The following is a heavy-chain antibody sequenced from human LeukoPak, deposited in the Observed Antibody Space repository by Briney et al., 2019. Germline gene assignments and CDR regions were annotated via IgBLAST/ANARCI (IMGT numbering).Heavy chain of an antibody. CDR1: GGTFSSYA. V-gene: IGHV1-69*06. J-gene: IGHJ4*02. D-gene: IGHD3-10*01. CDR2: IIPIFGTA. Sequence: SVKVSCKASGGTFSSYAISWVRQAPGQGLEWMGGIIPIFGTANYAQKFQGRVTITADKSTSTAYMELSSLRSEDTAEYYCARSRKRGDYGSSCDYWGQGTLVTVSS. CDR3: ARSRKRGDYGSSCDY.